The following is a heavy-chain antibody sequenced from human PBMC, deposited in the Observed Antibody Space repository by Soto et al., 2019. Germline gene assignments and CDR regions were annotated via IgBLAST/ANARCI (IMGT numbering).Heavy chain of an antibody. Sequence: GASVKVSCKASGYTFTGYYMHWVRQAPGQRHEWIGWINPNSGGTNYAQKFQGWVTMTRDTSISTAYMELSRLRSDDTAVYYCARGLNVLRFLEGKGQDDYYYGMDVWGQGTTVTVSS. CDR1: GYTFTGYY. V-gene: IGHV1-2*04. D-gene: IGHD3-3*01. J-gene: IGHJ6*02. CDR3: ARGLNVLRFLEGKGQDDYYYGMDV. CDR2: INPNSGGT.